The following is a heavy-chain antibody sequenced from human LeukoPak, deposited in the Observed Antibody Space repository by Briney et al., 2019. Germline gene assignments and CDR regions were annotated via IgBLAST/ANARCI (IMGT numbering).Heavy chain of an antibody. CDR3: ARRGDTPKLDY. Sequence: GESLRLSCKGSGYSFTSYWITWVRQMPGKGLEWMGRIDPSDSYTNYSPSFQGQVTISADKSITTAYLQWSSLKASDTAIYYCARRGDTPKLDYWGQGTLVTVSS. CDR1: GYSFTSYW. D-gene: IGHD5-18*01. V-gene: IGHV5-10-1*04. J-gene: IGHJ4*02. CDR2: IDPSDSYT.